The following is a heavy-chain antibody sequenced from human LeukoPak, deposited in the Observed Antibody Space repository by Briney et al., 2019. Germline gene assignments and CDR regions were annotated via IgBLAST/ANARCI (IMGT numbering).Heavy chain of an antibody. CDR2: IQYDGSNK. CDR3: AKIHAYESSGYHPIDY. J-gene: IGHJ4*02. CDR1: GFSFSGYT. V-gene: IGHV3-30*02. D-gene: IGHD3-22*01. Sequence: PGGSLRLSCAASGFSFSGYTLQWVRQPPGKGLGWVAFIQYDGSNKYYADSAKGRFTISRDNSKNTLYLQMNSLRAEDTAVYYCAKIHAYESSGYHPIDYWGQGTLLTVSS.